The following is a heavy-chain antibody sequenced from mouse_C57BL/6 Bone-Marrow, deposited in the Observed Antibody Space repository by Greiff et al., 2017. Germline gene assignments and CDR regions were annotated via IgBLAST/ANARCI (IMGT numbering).Heavy chain of an antibody. CDR3: ARDLLWSFDY. D-gene: IGHD2-1*01. CDR1: GYSITSGYY. V-gene: IGHV3-6*01. J-gene: IGHJ2*01. Sequence: ESGPGLVKPSQSLSLTCSVTGYSITSGYYWNWLRQFPGNKLEWMGYISYDGSNHYNPSLKNRISITRDTSKNQFFLKLNSVTTEDTATYYCARDLLWSFDYWGQGTTLTVSS. CDR2: ISYDGSN.